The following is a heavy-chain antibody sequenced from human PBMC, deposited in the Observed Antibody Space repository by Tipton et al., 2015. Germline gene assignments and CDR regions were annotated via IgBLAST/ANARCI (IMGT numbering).Heavy chain of an antibody. V-gene: IGHV3-48*02. J-gene: IGHJ4*02. D-gene: IGHD4-17*01. Sequence: SLRLSCAASGFTFTGDSMNWVRQAPGKGLEWVSYISTSGSTIYYADSVKGRFTISRDNAKNSLYLQMNSLRDDDTAVYYCARDDGDYVLGEFDYWGQGTLVAVSS. CDR3: ARDDGDYVLGEFDY. CDR2: ISTSGSTI. CDR1: GFTFTGDS.